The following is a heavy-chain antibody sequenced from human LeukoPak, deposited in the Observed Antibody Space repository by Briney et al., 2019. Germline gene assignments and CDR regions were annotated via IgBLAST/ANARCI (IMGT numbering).Heavy chain of an antibody. CDR3: ARERITMVRGVIKSTYYYGMDV. CDR1: GFTLSSYW. J-gene: IGHJ6*02. CDR2: IKTDGSEK. V-gene: IGHV3-7*01. Sequence: GGSLRLSCAASGFTLSSYWMSWVRQAPGKGLECLTNIKTDGSEKYYVNSVKRRFTISRDNAKNSLYLQMNSLRAEDTAVYYCARERITMVRGVIKSTYYYGMDVWGQGTTVTVSS. D-gene: IGHD3-10*01.